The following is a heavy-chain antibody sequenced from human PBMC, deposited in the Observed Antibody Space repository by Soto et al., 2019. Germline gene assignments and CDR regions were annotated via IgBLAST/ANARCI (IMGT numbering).Heavy chain of an antibody. CDR3: AKDMMGYQLPHAFDI. Sequence: PGGSLRLSCAASGFTFSSYAMSWVRQAPGKGLEWVSAISGSGGSTYYADYVKGRFTISRDNSKNTLYLQMNSLRAEDTAVYYCAKDMMGYQLPHAFDIWGQGTMVTVSS. J-gene: IGHJ3*02. D-gene: IGHD2-2*01. V-gene: IGHV3-23*01. CDR2: ISGSGGST. CDR1: GFTFSSYA.